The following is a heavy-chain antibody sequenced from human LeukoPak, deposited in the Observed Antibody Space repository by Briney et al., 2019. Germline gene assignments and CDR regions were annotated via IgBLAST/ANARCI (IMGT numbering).Heavy chain of an antibody. V-gene: IGHV4-38-2*01. CDR3: ARILSGSYGY. J-gene: IGHJ4*02. CDR2: IYHSGST. CDR1: GYSISSGYY. D-gene: IGHD1-26*01. Sequence: SETLSLTCAVSGYSISSGYYWGWIRQPPGKGLEWIGSIYHSGSTYYNPSLKSRVTISVDTSKNQLSLKLSSVTAADTAVYYCARILSGSYGYWGQGTLVTVSS.